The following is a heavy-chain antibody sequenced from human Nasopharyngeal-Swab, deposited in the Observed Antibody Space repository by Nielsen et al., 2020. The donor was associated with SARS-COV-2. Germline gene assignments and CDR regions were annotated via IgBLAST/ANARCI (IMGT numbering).Heavy chain of an antibody. CDR1: GYTFTSYG. CDR2: ISAYNGNT. J-gene: IGHJ6*02. Sequence: ASVKVSCKASGYTFTSYGISWVRQAPGQGLEWMGWISAYNGNTNYARKLQGRVTMTTDTSTSTAYMELRSLRSDDTAVYYCARQGLGTPGYYGMDVWGQGTTVTVSS. D-gene: IGHD1-14*01. V-gene: IGHV1-18*01. CDR3: ARQGLGTPGYYGMDV.